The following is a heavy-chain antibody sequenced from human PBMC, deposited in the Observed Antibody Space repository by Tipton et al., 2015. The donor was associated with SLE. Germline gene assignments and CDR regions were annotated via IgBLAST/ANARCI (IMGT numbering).Heavy chain of an antibody. J-gene: IGHJ3*02. Sequence: TLSLTCAVSGNSISSGYYWGWIRQPPGKGLEWIGSIYYSGSTYYNPSLKSRVTISVDTSKNQFSLKLSSVTAADTAVYYCARDRIPRDAFDIWGQGTMVTVSS. V-gene: IGHV4-38-2*02. CDR1: GNSISSGYY. CDR3: ARDRIPRDAFDI. CDR2: IYYSGST. D-gene: IGHD2-21*01.